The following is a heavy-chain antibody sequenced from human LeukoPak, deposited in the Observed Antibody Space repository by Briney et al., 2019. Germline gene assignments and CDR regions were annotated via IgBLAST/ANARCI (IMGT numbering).Heavy chain of an antibody. CDR2: IYSGGST. J-gene: IGHJ4*02. CDR3: ARPRIWFGNTLEDY. CDR1: GFTVSSNY. D-gene: IGHD3-10*01. Sequence: GGSLRLSCAASGFTVSSNYMSWVRQAPGKGLEWVSVIYSGGSTHYADSVKGRFTISRDNSKNTLYLQMNSLRAEDTAVYYCARPRIWFGNTLEDYWGQGTLVTVSS. V-gene: IGHV3-53*01.